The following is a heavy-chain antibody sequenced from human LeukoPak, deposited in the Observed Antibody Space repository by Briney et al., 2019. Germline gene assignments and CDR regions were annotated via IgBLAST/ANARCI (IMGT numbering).Heavy chain of an antibody. CDR1: GYTFTRCY. CDR2: INPNSGGT. J-gene: IGHJ6*02. D-gene: IGHD1-1*01. V-gene: IGHV1-2*02. CDR3: ARVSGTDDYYGMDV. Sequence: GASVTVSCKASGYTFTRCYMHWVRQAPGQGLEWMGWINPNSGGTNYAQKFQGRVTMTRDTSISTAYMELSRLRSDDTAVYYCARVSGTDDYYGMDVWGQGTTVTVSS.